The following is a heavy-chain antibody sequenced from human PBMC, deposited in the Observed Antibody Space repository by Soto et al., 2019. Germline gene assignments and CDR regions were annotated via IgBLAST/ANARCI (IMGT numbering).Heavy chain of an antibody. CDR2: IYHSGST. CDR1: GGSISSGGYS. CDR3: ASSHAGAHITAAVH. J-gene: IGHJ4*02. Sequence: QLQLQESGSGLVKSSQTLSLTCAVSGGSISSGGYSWSWIRQPPGKGLEWIGYIYHSGSTYYNPSLKSRVTISVDRYKNQFSLKLSSVTAADTAVYYCASSHAGAHITAAVHWGQGTLVTVSS. D-gene: IGHD6-13*01. V-gene: IGHV4-30-2*01.